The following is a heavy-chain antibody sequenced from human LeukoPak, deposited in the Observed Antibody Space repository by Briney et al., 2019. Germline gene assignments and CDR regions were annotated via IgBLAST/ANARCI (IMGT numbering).Heavy chain of an antibody. CDR1: GGSISSYN. D-gene: IGHD5-12*01. CDR3: ARGDDYKSTYFDY. V-gene: IGHV4-59*01. J-gene: IGHJ4*02. Sequence: SEALSVTCTVPGGSISSYNWNCIRQPPGRGLEWIGYVYYSGSIYYNPSLKSRVTISLDTSKNQFSLELSSVTAADTAVYYCARGDDYKSTYFDYWGQGTLVTVSS. CDR2: VYYSGSI.